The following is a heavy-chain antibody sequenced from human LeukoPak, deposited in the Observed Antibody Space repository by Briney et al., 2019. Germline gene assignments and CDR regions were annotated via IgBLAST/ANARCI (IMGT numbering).Heavy chain of an antibody. CDR2: IYPGDSDT. V-gene: IGHV5-51*01. CDR1: GYMVSNYW. CDR3: ARQTSSSSRVDF. Sequence: GESLKVSCKGSGYMVSNYWIGWVRQMPGKSLEWMGTIYPGDSDTTYSPSLQGQVTISADKSISTAYLQWNSLKASDTAVYFCARQTSSSSRVDFWGQGTLVTVSS. J-gene: IGHJ4*02. D-gene: IGHD6-6*01.